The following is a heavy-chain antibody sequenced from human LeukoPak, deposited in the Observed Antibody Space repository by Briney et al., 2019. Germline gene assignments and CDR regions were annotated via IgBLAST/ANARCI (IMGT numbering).Heavy chain of an antibody. CDR2: ISAYNGNT. CDR1: GYTFTSYG. D-gene: IGHD6-25*01. CDR3: ASAISIQDIAAPDY. J-gene: IGHJ4*02. V-gene: IGHV1-18*01. Sequence: VASVKVSCKASGYTFTSYGISWVRQAPGQGLEWMGWISAYNGNTNYAQKLQGRVTMTTDTSTSTAYMELRSLRSDDTAVYYCASAISIQDIAAPDYWGQGTLVTVSS.